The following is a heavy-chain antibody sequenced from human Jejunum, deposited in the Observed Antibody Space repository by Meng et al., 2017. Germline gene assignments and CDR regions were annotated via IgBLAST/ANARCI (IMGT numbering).Heavy chain of an antibody. D-gene: IGHD3-22*01. CDR3: ARPYYFDSSGYYYHGVFDY. CDR1: GFTFSNYA. Sequence: GGSLRLSCVVSGFTFSNYAMSWVRQAPGKELEWVSVISADGGSTYYTDSVKGRFTVSRDNSKNTLYLQMNSLRADDTALYYCARPYYFDSSGYYYHGVFDYWGQGTLVTVSS. CDR2: ISADGGST. V-gene: IGHV3-23*01. J-gene: IGHJ4*02.